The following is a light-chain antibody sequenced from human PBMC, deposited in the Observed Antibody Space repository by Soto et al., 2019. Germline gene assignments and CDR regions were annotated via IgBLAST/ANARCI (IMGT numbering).Light chain of an antibody. V-gene: IGLV4-69*01. Sequence: QLVLTQSPSASASLGASVKLTCTLSSGHSSYAIAWHQQQPEKGPRYLMKLNSDGSHSKGDGIPDRFSGSSPGAERYLTISSLQSEDEADYYCQTWGTGFWVFGGGTKLTVL. J-gene: IGLJ3*02. CDR1: SGHSSYA. CDR3: QTWGTGFWV. CDR2: LNSDGSH.